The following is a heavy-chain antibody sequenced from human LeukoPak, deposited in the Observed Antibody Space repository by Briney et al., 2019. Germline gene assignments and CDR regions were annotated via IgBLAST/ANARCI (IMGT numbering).Heavy chain of an antibody. J-gene: IGHJ4*02. V-gene: IGHV3-30*04. CDR2: ISYDGSNK. D-gene: IGHD3-10*01. Sequence: PGGSLRLSCAASGFTFSNYAIYWVRQAPGKGLEWVAVISYDGSNKYYADSVKGRFTISRDNSKNTLYLQMNSLRAEDTAVYYCARETRSGSYSDFDYWGQGTLVTVSS. CDR1: GFTFSNYA. CDR3: ARETRSGSYSDFDY.